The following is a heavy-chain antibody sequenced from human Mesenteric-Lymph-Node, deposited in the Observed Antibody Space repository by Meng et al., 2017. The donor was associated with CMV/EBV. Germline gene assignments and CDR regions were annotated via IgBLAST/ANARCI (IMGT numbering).Heavy chain of an antibody. Sequence: ASVKVSCKVSGYTLTELSMHWVRQAPGKGLEWMGGFDPEDGETSYAQKFQGRVTMTEDTSTDTVHMELSSLRSEDTAVYYCATDLSCSSTRCYRRDALDVWGQGTMVTVSS. CDR3: ATDLSCSSTRCYRRDALDV. CDR1: GYTLTELS. V-gene: IGHV1-24*01. CDR2: FDPEDGET. J-gene: IGHJ3*01. D-gene: IGHD2-2*02.